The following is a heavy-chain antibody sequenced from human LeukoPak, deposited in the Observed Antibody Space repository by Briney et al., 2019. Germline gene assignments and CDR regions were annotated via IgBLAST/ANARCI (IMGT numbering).Heavy chain of an antibody. CDR2: IYYSGST. J-gene: IGHJ3*02. V-gene: IGHV4-39*01. Sequence: SETLSLTCTVSGVSISSSSYYWGWIRQPPGKGLEWIGSIYYSGSTYYNPSLKSRVTISVDTSKNQFSLKLSSVTAADTAVYYCATDRAMTYCGGDCYPDAFDIWGQGTMVTVSS. CDR1: GVSISSSSYY. CDR3: ATDRAMTYCGGDCYPDAFDI. D-gene: IGHD2-21*02.